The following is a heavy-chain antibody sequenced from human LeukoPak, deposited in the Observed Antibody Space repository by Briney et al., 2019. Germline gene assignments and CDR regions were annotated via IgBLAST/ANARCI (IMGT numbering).Heavy chain of an antibody. Sequence: ASVKVSCKASGYTFTSYAMHWVRQAPGQRLECMGWINTGNGNTKYSQKFQGRVTITRDTSASTAYMDLSSLRSEDTAVYYCARNTETAIPLPYYFDYWGQGTLVTISS. J-gene: IGHJ4*02. CDR1: GYTFTSYA. V-gene: IGHV1-3*04. CDR3: ARNTETAIPLPYYFDY. D-gene: IGHD2-21*02. CDR2: INTGNGNT.